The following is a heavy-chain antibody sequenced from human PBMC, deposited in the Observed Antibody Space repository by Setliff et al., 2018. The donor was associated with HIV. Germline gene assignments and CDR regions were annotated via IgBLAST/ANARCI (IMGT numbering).Heavy chain of an antibody. D-gene: IGHD3-16*01. Sequence: ASVKVSCKASGYTFTSYYMHWVRQAPGQGLEWMGIINPSGGSTSYAQKFQGRVTMTTDTSTSTAYMELRSLRSDDTAVYYCARAYPWGYVDYYYMDVWGKGTTVTVSS. J-gene: IGHJ6*03. CDR2: INPSGGST. CDR1: GYTFTSYY. CDR3: ARAYPWGYVDYYYMDV. V-gene: IGHV1-46*01.